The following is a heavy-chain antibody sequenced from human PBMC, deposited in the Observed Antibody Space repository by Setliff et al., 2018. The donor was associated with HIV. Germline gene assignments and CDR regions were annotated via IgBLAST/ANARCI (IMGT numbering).Heavy chain of an antibody. CDR2: IDEGGAT. CDR3: ARGATAHGYYYMDV. Sequence: SETLSLTCTVSGGSVTNNYYWAWIRQPPGKGLQWIGEIDEGGATNYNPSLKSRVTVSVDKSKDQLSLNLNSVTAADTAVYYCARGATAHGYYYMDVWGKGTTVTVSS. J-gene: IGHJ6*03. D-gene: IGHD1-26*01. CDR1: GGSVTNNYY. V-gene: IGHV4-39*07.